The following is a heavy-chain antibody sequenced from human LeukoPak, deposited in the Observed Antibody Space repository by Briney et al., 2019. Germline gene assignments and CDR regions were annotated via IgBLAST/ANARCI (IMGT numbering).Heavy chain of an antibody. J-gene: IGHJ5*02. CDR2: INPSGGST. V-gene: IGHV1-46*01. Sequence: ASVKVSCKASGYTFTSYYMHWVRQAPGQGLEWMGIINPSGGSTSYAQKFQGRVTMTTDTSTSTAYMELRSLRSDDTAVYYCARYDGNYYDTSGLVRWGQGTLVTVSS. D-gene: IGHD3-22*01. CDR1: GYTFTSYY. CDR3: ARYDGNYYDTSGLVR.